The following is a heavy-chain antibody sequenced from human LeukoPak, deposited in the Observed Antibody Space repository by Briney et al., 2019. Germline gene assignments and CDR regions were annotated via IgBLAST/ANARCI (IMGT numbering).Heavy chain of an antibody. CDR1: GLTGSHNY. J-gene: IGHJ5*02. V-gene: IGHV3-53*01. D-gene: IGHD4-17*01. Sequence: GGSLRLSCAASGLTGSHNYVSWVRQAPGKGLEWVSAIYTSGDTCYADSVKGRFTISGDTSKNTLYLQINSLRVEDTAVYYCIVFGDSNHWGQGTLVTVSS. CDR2: IYTSGDT. CDR3: IVFGDSNH.